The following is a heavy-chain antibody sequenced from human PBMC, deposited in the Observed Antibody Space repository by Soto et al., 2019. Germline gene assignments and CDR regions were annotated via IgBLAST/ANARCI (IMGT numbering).Heavy chain of an antibody. CDR3: ARVTYSSGWYTFLEYYYYGMDV. J-gene: IGHJ6*02. CDR2: IIPIFGTA. CDR1: GGTFSSYA. D-gene: IGHD6-19*01. V-gene: IGHV1-69*13. Sequence: SVKVSCKASGGTFSSYAISWVRQAPGQGLEWMGGIIPIFGTANYAQKFQGRATITADESTSTAYMELSSLRSEDTAVYYCARVTYSSGWYTFLEYYYYGMDVWGQGTTVTVSS.